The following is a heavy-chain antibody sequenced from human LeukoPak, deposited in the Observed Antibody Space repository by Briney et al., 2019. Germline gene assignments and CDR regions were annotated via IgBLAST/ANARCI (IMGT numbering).Heavy chain of an antibody. Sequence: GESLKISCKGSGYSFTNYWIAWVRQMPGRGLGWMGIIYPDDSDTRYSPSFQGQVTISADKSISTAYLQWSSLKASDTAMYYCARIWLRAFDIWGQGTMVTVSS. CDR3: ARIWLRAFDI. D-gene: IGHD3-16*01. CDR2: IYPDDSDT. V-gene: IGHV5-51*01. CDR1: GYSFTNYW. J-gene: IGHJ3*02.